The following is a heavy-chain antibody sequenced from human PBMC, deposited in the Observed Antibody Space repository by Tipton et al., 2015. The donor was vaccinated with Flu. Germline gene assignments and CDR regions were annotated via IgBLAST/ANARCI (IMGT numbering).Heavy chain of an antibody. Sequence: TLSLTCTVSGGSISGGDYYWSWIRQPAGKGLEWLGRMYTRGTSNYNPSLKSRLTILFDTSKNQFSLSLSLVTAADTAMYYCGGPSTQDYYDSSISTDAFDVWGQGTMVTVSS. CDR1: GGSISGGDYY. CDR2: MYTRGTS. CDR3: GGPSTQDYYDSSISTDAFDV. J-gene: IGHJ3*01. D-gene: IGHD3-22*01. V-gene: IGHV4-61*02.